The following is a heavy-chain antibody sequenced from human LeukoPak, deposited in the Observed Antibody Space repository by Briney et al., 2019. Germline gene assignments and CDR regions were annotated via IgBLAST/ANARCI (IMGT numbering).Heavy chain of an antibody. V-gene: IGHV3-30-3*01. CDR1: GFTFSSYA. J-gene: IGHJ4*02. D-gene: IGHD3-3*01. Sequence: GGSLRLSCAASGFTFSSYAMHWVRQAPGKGLEWVAVISYDGSNKYYADSVKGRFTISRDSSKNTLFLQMISLRAEDTAVYYCARSVLGYDFWSGYFFDSWGQGTLVTVSS. CDR2: ISYDGSNK. CDR3: ARSVLGYDFWSGYFFDS.